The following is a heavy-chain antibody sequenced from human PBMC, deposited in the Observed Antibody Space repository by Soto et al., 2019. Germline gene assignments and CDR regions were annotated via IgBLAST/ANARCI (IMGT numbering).Heavy chain of an antibody. V-gene: IGHV1-2*02. CDR3: TIELSTYNWFDP. D-gene: IGHD3-10*01. Sequence: ASVKVSCKASGYTFTSYYMHWVRQAPGQGLEWMGIINPKSGASNYAQKFQGRVNMTGDTSLSAAYMELSSLTSDDTAVYYCTIELSTYNWFDPWGQGTQVTVS. CDR2: INPKSGAS. J-gene: IGHJ5*02. CDR1: GYTFTSYY.